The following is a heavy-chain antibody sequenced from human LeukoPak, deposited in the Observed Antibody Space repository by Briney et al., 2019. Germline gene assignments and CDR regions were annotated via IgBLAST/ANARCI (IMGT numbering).Heavy chain of an antibody. J-gene: IGHJ4*02. CDR2: IYYSGST. V-gene: IGHV4-34*01. Sequence: SETLSLTCAVYGVSFSDYSWSWLRQTPEKGLEWIGSIYYSGSTYYNPSLKSRVTISVDTSKNQFSLKLSSVTAADTAVYYCASLIVGATTPYDYWGQGTLVTVSS. CDR3: ASLIVGATTPYDY. CDR1: GVSFSDYS. D-gene: IGHD1-26*01.